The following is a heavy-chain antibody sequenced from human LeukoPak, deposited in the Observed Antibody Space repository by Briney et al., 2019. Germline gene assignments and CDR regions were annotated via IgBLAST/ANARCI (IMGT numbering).Heavy chain of an antibody. CDR1: GFTFSNYA. J-gene: IGHJ4*02. D-gene: IGHD3-10*01. CDR2: ISNSGDNT. Sequence: GGSLRLSCAASGFTFSNYAMSWVRQALGKGLEWVSAISNSGDNTYYAESVKGRFTISRDNSKSTLYLQMNSLEAEDTAVYYCAKSRGSGTYYKGNDYWGQGTLVTVSS. V-gene: IGHV3-23*01. CDR3: AKSRGSGTYYKGNDY.